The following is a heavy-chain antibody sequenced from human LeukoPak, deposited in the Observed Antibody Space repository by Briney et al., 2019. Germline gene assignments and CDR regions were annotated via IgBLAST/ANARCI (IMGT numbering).Heavy chain of an antibody. CDR1: GYTFTGYY. CDR2: INPNSGGT. D-gene: IGHD2-15*01. Sequence: LAASVKVSCKASGYTFTGYYMHWVRQAPGQGLEWMGWINPNSGGTNYAQKSQGRVTMTRDTSISTAYMELSRLRSDDTAVYYCARVLQYCSGGSCYSGVVRAFDIWGQGTMVTVSS. V-gene: IGHV1-2*02. CDR3: ARVLQYCSGGSCYSGVVRAFDI. J-gene: IGHJ3*02.